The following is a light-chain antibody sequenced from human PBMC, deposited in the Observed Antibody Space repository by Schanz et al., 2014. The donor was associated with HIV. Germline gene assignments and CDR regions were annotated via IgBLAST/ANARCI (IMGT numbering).Light chain of an antibody. J-gene: IGKJ4*01. CDR1: RDIGNS. V-gene: IGKV1-27*01. CDR2: AAS. Sequence: DIQMTQSPSSLSASVGDRVTITCRASRDIGNSLAWYQQHPGKVPKLLIYAASTLHSGVPSRFTGSGSGTDFSLTISSLQPEDFATYYCQNYNSAPLTFGGGTKVE. CDR3: QNYNSAPLT.